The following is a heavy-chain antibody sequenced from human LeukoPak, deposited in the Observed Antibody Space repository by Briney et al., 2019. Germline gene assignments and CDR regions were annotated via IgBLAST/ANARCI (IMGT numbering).Heavy chain of an antibody. CDR2: INHSGST. J-gene: IGHJ5*02. Sequence: SETLSLTCAVYGGSFSGYYWSWIRQPPGKGLEWIGEINHSGSTNYNPSLKSRVTISVDTSKNQFSLKLSSVTAADTAVYYCARRHFGSSSAPNWFDPWGQGTLVTVSS. V-gene: IGHV4-34*01. D-gene: IGHD6-6*01. CDR3: ARRHFGSSSAPNWFDP. CDR1: GGSFSGYY.